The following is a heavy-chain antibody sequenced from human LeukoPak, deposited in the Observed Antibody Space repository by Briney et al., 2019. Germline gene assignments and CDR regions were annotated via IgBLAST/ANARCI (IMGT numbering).Heavy chain of an antibody. V-gene: IGHV3-30-3*01. CDR2: ISYDGSNK. D-gene: IGHD3-22*01. J-gene: IGHJ4*02. CDR3: YYYDSSGYYGY. Sequence: GGSLRLSCAASGFTFSAYAMHWVRQAPVKGLEWVAVISYDGSNKYYAGSVKGRFTISRDNSKNTLSLQMNSLRAEDTAVYYGYYYDSSGYYGYWGQGTLVTVSS. CDR1: GFTFSAYA.